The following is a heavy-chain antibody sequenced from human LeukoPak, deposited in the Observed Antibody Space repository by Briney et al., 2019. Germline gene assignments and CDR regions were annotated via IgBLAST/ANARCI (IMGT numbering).Heavy chain of an antibody. CDR2: FHYSWNT. V-gene: IGHV4-39*07. D-gene: IGHD3-10*01. J-gene: IGHJ4*02. CDR1: GVSISSSSYY. CDR3: ARGGDRSFDY. Sequence: PSETLSLTCTVSGVSISSSSYYWGWIRQPPGKGLEWIGSFHYSWNTYYNPSLKSRVTISVDKAKNQFSLNLNSVTAADTAVYYCARGGDRSFDYWGQGTLVTVSS.